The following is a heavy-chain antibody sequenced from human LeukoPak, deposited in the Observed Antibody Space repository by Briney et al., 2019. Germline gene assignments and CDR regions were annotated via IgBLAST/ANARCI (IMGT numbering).Heavy chain of an antibody. Sequence: GASVKVSCKVSGYTFTSCGMSWLRQAPGQGLEWMGWINTYNGKTSYAQKLQGRVTMTTHTSTSTAYMELRSLRSDDTAVYYCASRSGSTPYYYDYWGQGTLVTVSS. CDR1: GYTFTSCG. CDR2: INTYNGKT. V-gene: IGHV1-18*01. D-gene: IGHD3-3*01. J-gene: IGHJ4*02. CDR3: ASRSGSTPYYYDY.